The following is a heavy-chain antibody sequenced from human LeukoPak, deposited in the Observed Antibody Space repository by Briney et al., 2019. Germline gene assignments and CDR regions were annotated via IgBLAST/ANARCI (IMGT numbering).Heavy chain of an antibody. CDR3: ARVRGTPAVYYYYYYYMDV. J-gene: IGHJ6*03. Sequence: ASVKVSCKASGYTFTSYGISWVRQAPGQGLEWMGWISAYNGNTSYAQKLQGRVTMTTDTSTSTAYMELRSLRSDDTAVYYCARVRGTPAVYYYYYYYMDVWGKGTTVTVSS. D-gene: IGHD2-8*01. CDR1: GYTFTSYG. V-gene: IGHV1-18*01. CDR2: ISAYNGNT.